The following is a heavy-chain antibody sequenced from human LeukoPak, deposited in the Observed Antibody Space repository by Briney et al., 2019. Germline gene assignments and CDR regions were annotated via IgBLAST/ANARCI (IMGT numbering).Heavy chain of an antibody. CDR2: TYYSGST. V-gene: IGHV4-59*08. CDR3: ARRGGGRVGSGSYWYFDY. Sequence: PSETLSLTCTVSGGPISSYYWSWIRQPPGKGLEWIGYTYYSGSTNYNPSLKSRVTISVDTSKNQFSLKLSSVTAADTAVYYCARRGGGRVGSGSYWYFDYWGQGTLVTVSS. J-gene: IGHJ4*02. D-gene: IGHD3-10*01. CDR1: GGPISSYY.